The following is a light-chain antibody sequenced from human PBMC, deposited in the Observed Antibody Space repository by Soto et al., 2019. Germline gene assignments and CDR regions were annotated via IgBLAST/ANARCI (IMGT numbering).Light chain of an antibody. CDR3: QQSYSSPYT. CDR1: HRISTY. Sequence: DIQLTQSPSSLSASVGDRVTITCRASHRISTYLNWYQQKPGKAPSLLIYTTSSLQSGVPSRFSGSGSGTDFTLTIGGLQPADFAIYYCQQSYSSPYTFGLGTKVQIK. CDR2: TTS. J-gene: IGKJ2*01. V-gene: IGKV1-39*01.